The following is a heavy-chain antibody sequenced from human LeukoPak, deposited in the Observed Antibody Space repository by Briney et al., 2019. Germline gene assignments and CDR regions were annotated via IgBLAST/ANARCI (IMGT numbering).Heavy chain of an antibody. CDR1: GGSISSGSYY. V-gene: IGHV4-39*01. CDR2: IYSSGST. D-gene: IGHD5-12*01. Sequence: SETLSLTCTVSGGSISSGSYYWGWIRQPPRKGLEWIGSIYSSGSTYYNPSLKSRVTISADTSKNQFSLNLTSVTAADTAAYYCARQRGYSGNYYSSSHFDYWGQGALVTVSS. J-gene: IGHJ4*02. CDR3: ARQRGYSGNYYSSSHFDY.